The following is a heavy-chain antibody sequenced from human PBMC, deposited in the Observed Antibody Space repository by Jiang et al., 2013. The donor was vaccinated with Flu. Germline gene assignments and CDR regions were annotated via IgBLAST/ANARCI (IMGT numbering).Heavy chain of an antibody. CDR1: GGSISSYY. Sequence: GSGLVKPSETMSLTCTVSGGSISSYYWSWIRQPPGKGLEWIGYIYYSGSTNYNPSLKSRVTISVDTSKNQFSLKLSSVTAADTAVYYCARHKESIVATIGYFDLVGPWHPGHCLL. CDR3: ARHKESIVATIGYFDL. D-gene: IGHD5-12*01. CDR2: IYYSGST. J-gene: IGHJ2*01. V-gene: IGHV4-59*08.